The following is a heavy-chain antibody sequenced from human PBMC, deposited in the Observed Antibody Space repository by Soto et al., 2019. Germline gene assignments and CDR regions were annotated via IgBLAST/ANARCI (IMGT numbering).Heavy chain of an antibody. J-gene: IGHJ4*02. V-gene: IGHV3-30-3*01. CDR2: ISYDGSNK. Sequence: QVQLVESGGGVVQPGRSLRLSCAASGFTFSSYAMHWVRQAPGKGLEWVAVISYDGSNKYYADSVKGQFTISRDNSKNTLYLQMNSLRAEDTAVYYCARDLHCSSTSCYTGFDYWGQGTLVTVSS. CDR3: ARDLHCSSTSCYTGFDY. D-gene: IGHD2-2*02. CDR1: GFTFSSYA.